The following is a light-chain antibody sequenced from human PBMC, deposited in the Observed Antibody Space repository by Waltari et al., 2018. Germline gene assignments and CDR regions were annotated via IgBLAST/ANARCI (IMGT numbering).Light chain of an antibody. J-gene: IGLJ2*01. Sequence: SALTQPASVSGSPGQSITISCPGTSSDVGGYNYVSWYQQHPGKAPKLMIYDVSKRPSGVSNRFSGSKSGNTASLTISGLQAEDEADYYCCSYAGSSTPYVVFGGGTKLTVL. CDR3: CSYAGSSTPYVV. CDR2: DVS. V-gene: IGLV2-23*02. CDR1: SSDVGGYNY.